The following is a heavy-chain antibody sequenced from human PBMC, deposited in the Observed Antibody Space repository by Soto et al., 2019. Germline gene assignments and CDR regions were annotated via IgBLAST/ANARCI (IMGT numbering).Heavy chain of an antibody. V-gene: IGHV1-3*01. CDR1: GYTFTGYA. CDR3: ARGYCSSTSCQYYFDF. J-gene: IGHJ4*02. Sequence: ASVKVSCNASGYTFTGYAIHWVRQAPGQRHEWMGWINGGNGDTKYSQKFQGRVTITRDTSASTAYMELTSLGSEDTAVYHCARGYCSSTSCQYYFDFWGQGTLVTVSS. CDR2: INGGNGDT. D-gene: IGHD2-2*01.